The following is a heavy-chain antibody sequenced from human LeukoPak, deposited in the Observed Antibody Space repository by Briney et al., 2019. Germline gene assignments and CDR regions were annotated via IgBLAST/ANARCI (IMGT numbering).Heavy chain of an antibody. V-gene: IGHV1-18*04. CDR3: ASPRRTNDAFDI. J-gene: IGHJ3*02. CDR1: GYTFTSYG. Sequence: ASVKVSCKASGYTFTSYGISWVRQTPGQGLEWMGWISAYNGNTNYAQKFQGRVTMTRDTSISTAYMELSRLRSDDTAVYYCASPRRTNDAFDIWGQGTMVTVSS. CDR2: ISAYNGNT.